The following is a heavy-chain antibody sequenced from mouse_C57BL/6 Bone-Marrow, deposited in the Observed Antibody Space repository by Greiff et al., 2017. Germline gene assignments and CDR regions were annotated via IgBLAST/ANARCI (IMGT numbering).Heavy chain of an antibody. D-gene: IGHD1-1*01. CDR1: GYTFTSYW. Sequence: VQLQQPGAELVKPGASVKVSCKASGYTFTSYWMHWVKQRPGQGLEWIGRIHPSDSDTNYNQKFKGKATLTVDKSSSTAYMQLSSLTSEDSAVYYCGSMIPTTGVYYYYAMDYWGQGTSVTVSS. J-gene: IGHJ4*01. CDR2: IHPSDSDT. CDR3: GSMIPTTGVYYYYAMDY. V-gene: IGHV1-74*01.